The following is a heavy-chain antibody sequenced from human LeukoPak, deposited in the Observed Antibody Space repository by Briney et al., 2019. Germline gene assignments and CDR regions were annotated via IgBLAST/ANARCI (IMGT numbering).Heavy chain of an antibody. CDR2: IYTSGST. Sequence: KPSETLSLTCTVSGGSISSYYWSWIRQPAGKGLEWIGRIYTSGSTNYNPSLKSRVTMSVDTSKNQFSLKLSSVTAADTAVYYCARVTNYHDSSGYPYYYYYYMDVWGKGTTVTVSS. V-gene: IGHV4-4*07. CDR1: GGSISSYY. J-gene: IGHJ6*03. D-gene: IGHD3-22*01. CDR3: ARVTNYHDSSGYPYYYYYYMDV.